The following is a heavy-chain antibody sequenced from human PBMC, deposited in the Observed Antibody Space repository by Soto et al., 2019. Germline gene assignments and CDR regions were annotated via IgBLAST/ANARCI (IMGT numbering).Heavy chain of an antibody. CDR1: GYTFTSYD. CDR2: MSPNSGNT. Sequence: GSVKVSCKASGYTFTSYDINWVRQATGQGLEWMGWMSPNSGNTGYAQKFQGRVTMTRNTSISTAYMELSSLRSEDTAVYYCAIELVNYYDSSGGIGWFDPWGQGTLVTVSS. J-gene: IGHJ5*02. V-gene: IGHV1-8*01. D-gene: IGHD3-22*01. CDR3: AIELVNYYDSSGGIGWFDP.